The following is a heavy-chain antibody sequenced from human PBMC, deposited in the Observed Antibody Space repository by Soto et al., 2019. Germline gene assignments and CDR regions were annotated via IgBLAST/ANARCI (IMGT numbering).Heavy chain of an antibody. Sequence: ASVKVSCKASGYTFTSYGISWVRQAPGQGLEWMGWISAYNGNTNYAQKLQGRVTMTTDTSTNTAYMELRSLRSDDTDEYYCAREGVGDRFEIRKYCSSTSCYYYYYGMDVWGQGTTVTVSS. V-gene: IGHV1-18*01. CDR1: GYTFTSYG. D-gene: IGHD2-2*01. CDR3: AREGVGDRFEIRKYCSSTSCYYYYYGMDV. J-gene: IGHJ6*02. CDR2: ISAYNGNT.